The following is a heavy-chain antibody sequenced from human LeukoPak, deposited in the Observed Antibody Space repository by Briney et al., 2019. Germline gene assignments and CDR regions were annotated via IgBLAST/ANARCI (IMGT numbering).Heavy chain of an antibody. Sequence: PSETLSLTCTVSGGSISSYYWSWIRQPPGKGLEWIAYISDIGSTNYNPSLKSRVTISLDTSKNQFSLKLSSVTAADTAVYYCACGRSSSWYRNAFDIWGQGTMVTVSS. CDR1: GGSISSYY. CDR3: ACGRSSSWYRNAFDI. CDR2: ISDIGST. J-gene: IGHJ3*02. V-gene: IGHV4-59*12. D-gene: IGHD6-13*01.